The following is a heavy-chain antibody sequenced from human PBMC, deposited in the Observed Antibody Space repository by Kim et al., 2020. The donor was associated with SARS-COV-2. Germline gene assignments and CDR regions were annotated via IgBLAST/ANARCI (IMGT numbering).Heavy chain of an antibody. J-gene: IGHJ1*01. V-gene: IGHV1-46*01. CDR3: TRDSIRGYCSIDL. D-gene: IGHD5-12*01. CDR2: LNTNAGST. CDR1: GYTFTAYY. Sequence: ASVNVSCKASGYTFTAYYMHWVRQAPGQGLEWMGLLNTNAGSTGYAHNFQGRVTMTRDTSTSTFYMELSGLRSDDTAVYYCTRDSIRGYCSIDLWGQGTL.